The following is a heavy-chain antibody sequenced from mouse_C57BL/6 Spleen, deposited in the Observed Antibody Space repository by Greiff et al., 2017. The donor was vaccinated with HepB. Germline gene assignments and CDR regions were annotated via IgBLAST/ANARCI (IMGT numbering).Heavy chain of an antibody. V-gene: IGHV10-1*01. J-gene: IGHJ4*01. Sequence: EVKVVESGGGLVQPKGSLKLSCAASGFSFNTYAMNWVRQAPGKGLEWVARIRSKSNNYATYYADSVKDRFTISRDDSESMLYLQMNNLKTEDTAMYYCVRHDNWLYAMDYWGQGTSVTVSS. CDR1: GFSFNTYA. D-gene: IGHD4-1*01. CDR3: VRHDNWLYAMDY. CDR2: IRSKSNNYAT.